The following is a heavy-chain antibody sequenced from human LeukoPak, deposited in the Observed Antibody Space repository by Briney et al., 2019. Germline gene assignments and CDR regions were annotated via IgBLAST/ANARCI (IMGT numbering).Heavy chain of an antibody. CDR2: ISGSGGST. J-gene: IGHJ4*02. V-gene: IGHV3-23*01. D-gene: IGHD5-18*01. CDR1: GFTFSSYA. CDR3: AKISSPIQLWNFFDY. Sequence: SGGSLRLSCAASGFTFSSYAMSWVPQAPGKGLEWVSAISGSGGSTYYADSVKGRFTISRDNSKNTLYLQMNSLRAEDTAVYYCAKISSPIQLWNFFDYWGQGTLVTVSS.